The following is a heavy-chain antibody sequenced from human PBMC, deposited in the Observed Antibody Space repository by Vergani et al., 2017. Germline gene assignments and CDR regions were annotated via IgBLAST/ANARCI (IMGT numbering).Heavy chain of an antibody. CDR2: ISGSDGST. CDR3: AKSVAGASADY. Sequence: EVQILQSGGGLVQPGGSLRLSCAASGFTFSSYAMSWVRQAPGKGLEWVSVISGSDGSTYYADSVKGRFTISRDNYKNTLYLQMNSLRAEDTAVYYCAKSVAGASADYWGQGTLGTVSS. J-gene: IGHJ4*02. D-gene: IGHD1-26*01. V-gene: IGHV3-23*01. CDR1: GFTFSSYA.